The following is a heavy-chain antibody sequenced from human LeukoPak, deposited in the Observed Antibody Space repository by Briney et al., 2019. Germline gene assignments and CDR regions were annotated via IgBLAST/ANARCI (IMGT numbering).Heavy chain of an antibody. CDR2: ISYDGSNK. CDR1: GFTFSSYA. CDR3: ARGTTLIYDSSGYYFERPGMDV. D-gene: IGHD3-22*01. V-gene: IGHV3-30*04. Sequence: GGSLRLSCAASGFTFSSYAMHWVRQAPGKGLEWVAVISYDGSNKYYADSVKGRFTISRDNSKNTLYLQMNSLRAEDTAVYYCARGTTLIYDSSGYYFERPGMDVWGQGTTVTVSS. J-gene: IGHJ6*02.